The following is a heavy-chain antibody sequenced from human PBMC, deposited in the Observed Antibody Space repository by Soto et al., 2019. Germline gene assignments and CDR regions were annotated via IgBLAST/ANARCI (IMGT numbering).Heavy chain of an antibody. V-gene: IGHV4-59*01. Sequence: SETLSLTCTVSGGSISSYYWSWIRQPPGKGLEWIGYIYYSGSTNYNPSLKSRVTISVDTSKNQFSLKLSSVTAADTVVYYCAGMYDERAYCGQGTLVLVSS. D-gene: IGHD2-8*01. J-gene: IGHJ4*02. CDR2: IYYSGST. CDR1: GGSISSYY. CDR3: AGMYDERAY.